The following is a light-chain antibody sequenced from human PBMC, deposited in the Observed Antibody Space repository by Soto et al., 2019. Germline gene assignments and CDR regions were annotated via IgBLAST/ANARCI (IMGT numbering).Light chain of an antibody. J-gene: IGLJ3*02. Sequence: QSALAQPASVSGSPGQSITFSCTGSSSDFGNFNLVSWYQQYPGKAPQLIIYEVDKRPSRVSNRFSGSKSGNTASLTISGLQAEDEADYYCLSYPGSRGVFGGGTQLTVL. V-gene: IGLV2-23*02. CDR1: SSDFGNFNL. CDR2: EVD. CDR3: LSYPGSRGV.